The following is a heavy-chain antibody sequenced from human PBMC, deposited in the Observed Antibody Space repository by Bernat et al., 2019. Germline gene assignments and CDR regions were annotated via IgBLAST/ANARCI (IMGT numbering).Heavy chain of an antibody. Sequence: QVQLQESGPGLVKPSETLSLTCAVSGYSISSGGYYWSWIRQHPGKGLEWIGYIYYSGSTYYNPSLKSRVTISVDTSKNQFSLKLSSVTAADTAVYYCATSFDYSNYYFDYWGQGTLVTVSS. CDR2: IYYSGST. CDR3: ATSFDYSNYYFDY. D-gene: IGHD4-11*01. V-gene: IGHV4-31*11. CDR1: GYSISSGGYY. J-gene: IGHJ4*02.